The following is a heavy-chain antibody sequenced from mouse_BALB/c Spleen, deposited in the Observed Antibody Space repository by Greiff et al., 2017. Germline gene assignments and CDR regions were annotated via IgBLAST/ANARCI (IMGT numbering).Heavy chain of an antibody. CDR3: ARAGDDYDMEYYFDY. CDR2: IDPYNGGT. V-gene: IGHV1S135*01. Sequence: EVQLVESGPELVKPGASVKVSCKASGYAFTSYNMYWVKQSHGKSLEWIGYIDPYNGGTSYNQKFKGKATLTVDKSSSTAYMHLNSLTSEDSAVYYCARAGDDYDMEYYFDYWGQGTTLTVSS. D-gene: IGHD2-4*01. CDR1: GYAFTSYN. J-gene: IGHJ2*01.